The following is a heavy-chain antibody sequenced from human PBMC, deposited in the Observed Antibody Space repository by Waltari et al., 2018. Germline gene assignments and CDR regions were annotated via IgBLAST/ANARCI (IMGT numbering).Heavy chain of an antibody. CDR1: GFTLRSYA. D-gene: IGHD3-3*01. CDR3: ARDFGVVIPFDY. CDR2: ISYDGSNK. J-gene: IGHJ4*02. V-gene: IGHV3-30*01. Sequence: QVQLVESGGGVVQPGRSLRLSCAASGFTLRSYAMHWVRQAPGKGLEWVAVISYDGSNKYYADSVKGRFTISRDNSKNTLYLQMNSLRAEDTAVYYCARDFGVVIPFDYWGQGTLVTVSS.